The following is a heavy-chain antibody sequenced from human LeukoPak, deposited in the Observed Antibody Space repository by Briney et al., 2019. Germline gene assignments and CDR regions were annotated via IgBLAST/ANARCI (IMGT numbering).Heavy chain of an antibody. J-gene: IGHJ4*02. CDR3: ARGPTTVTTEYFDY. CDR1: GGSISSYY. D-gene: IGHD4-17*01. CDR2: IYTSGST. Sequence: SETLSLTCTVSGGSISSYYWSWIRQPAGKGLEWIGRIYTSGSTNYNPSLKSRVTMSVDTSKNQFSLKLSSVTAADTAVYYCARGPTTVTTEYFDYWGQGTLVTVPS. V-gene: IGHV4-4*07.